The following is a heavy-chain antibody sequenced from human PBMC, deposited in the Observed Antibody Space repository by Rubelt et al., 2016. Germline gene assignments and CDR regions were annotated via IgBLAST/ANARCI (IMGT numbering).Heavy chain of an antibody. CDR2: IDWDEDK. D-gene: IGHD1-26*01. CDR1: GFSLSTSGMC. Sequence: QVTLRESGPALVKPTQTLTLTCTFSGFSLSTSGMCVSWIRQPPGKALEWLALIDWDEDKYYSTSLKTRLTPSKDTPTNPVVLTQTNMDPVDTATYCCAVYRSYSVEFDYWGQGTLITVSS. CDR3: AVYRSYSVEFDY. V-gene: IGHV2-70*01. J-gene: IGHJ4*02.